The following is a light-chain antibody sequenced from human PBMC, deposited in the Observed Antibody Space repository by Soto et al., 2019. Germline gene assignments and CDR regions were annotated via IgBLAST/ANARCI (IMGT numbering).Light chain of an antibody. J-gene: IGKJ1*01. CDR2: AAS. CDR1: QGVGTN. CDR3: QQYGYSRT. Sequence: EIVMTQSPGTLSVSPGERATLSCRASQGVGTNLAWYQQRPGQAPRLLIYAASTRATGIPARFSGRGSGTEFTLTISTLEPEDFAIYYCQQYGYSRTFGQGTKVEIK. V-gene: IGKV3-15*01.